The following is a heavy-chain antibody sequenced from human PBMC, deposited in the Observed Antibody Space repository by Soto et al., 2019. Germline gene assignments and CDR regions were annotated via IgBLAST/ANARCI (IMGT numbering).Heavy chain of an antibody. Sequence: SETLSVTCTVSGGSISSYYWSWIRQPPGKGLEWIGYIYYSGSTNYNPSLKSRVTISVDTSKNQFSLKLSSVTAADTAVYYCAREQRSGYHYPWDYFDYWGQGTLVTVSS. V-gene: IGHV4-59*01. J-gene: IGHJ4*02. D-gene: IGHD5-12*01. CDR3: AREQRSGYHYPWDYFDY. CDR1: GGSISSYY. CDR2: IYYSGST.